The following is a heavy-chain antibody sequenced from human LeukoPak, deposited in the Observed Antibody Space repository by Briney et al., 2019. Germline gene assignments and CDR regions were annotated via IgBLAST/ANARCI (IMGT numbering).Heavy chain of an antibody. CDR2: IKEDGSEK. J-gene: IGHJ4*02. Sequence: GGSLRLSCTAAGFTFRKHWMSWVRQAIGKGLECVAKIKEDGSEKHHVDSVRGRFTISRDNARNSLYLQMNNLRADDTAVYYCARDYTGGWNDFWGQGTLVTVSS. V-gene: IGHV3-7*01. CDR3: ARDYTGGWNDF. D-gene: IGHD7-27*01. CDR1: GFTFRKHW.